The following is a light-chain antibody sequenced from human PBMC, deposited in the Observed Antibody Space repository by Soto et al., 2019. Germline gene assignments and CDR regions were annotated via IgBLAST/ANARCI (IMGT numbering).Light chain of an antibody. V-gene: IGKV1-33*01. CDR3: QQYENLPVT. J-gene: IGKJ2*01. CDR2: DAS. Sequence: DIQMTQFPSSLSASVGDRVTFTCLASHVVNTYLNWYQQRPGKAPKVLIYDASNLATGVPSRFSGSGSGTHFTFTSSSLQPEDIATCYCQQYENLPVTFGQGTRRDIK. CDR1: HVVNTY.